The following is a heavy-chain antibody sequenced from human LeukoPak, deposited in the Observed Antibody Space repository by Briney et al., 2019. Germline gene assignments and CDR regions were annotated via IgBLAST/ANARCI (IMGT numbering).Heavy chain of an antibody. J-gene: IGHJ6*04. D-gene: IGHD3-10*02. CDR1: GFTFSKYS. V-gene: IGHV3-30*04. Sequence: GGSLRLSCTASGFTFSKYSMHWVRQAPGKGLEWVAVSSYDGSIEYYADSVKGRFTLSRDNSKNTLFLQMSSLRTEDTAVYYCAELGITMIGGVWGKGTTVTISS. CDR2: SSYDGSIE. CDR3: AELGITMIGGV.